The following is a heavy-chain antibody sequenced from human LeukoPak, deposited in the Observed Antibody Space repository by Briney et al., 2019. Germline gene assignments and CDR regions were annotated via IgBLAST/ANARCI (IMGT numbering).Heavy chain of an antibody. V-gene: IGHV4-61*02. J-gene: IGHJ5*02. Sequence: PSETLSLTCTVSGGSISSSNFYWSWRRQPAGKGLEWVGRIYTSGSTNYNPSLKSRVTISVDTSKNQFSLKLSSVTAADTAVYYCARAKSSSSWYMFDPWGQGTLVTVSS. CDR2: IYTSGST. CDR3: ARAKSSSSWYMFDP. CDR1: GGSISSSNFY. D-gene: IGHD6-13*01.